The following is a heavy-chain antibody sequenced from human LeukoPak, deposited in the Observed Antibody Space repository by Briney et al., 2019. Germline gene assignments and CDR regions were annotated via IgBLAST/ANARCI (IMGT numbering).Heavy chain of an antibody. CDR1: GFTFSSSW. Sequence: TGGSLRLSCAASGFTFSSSWMTWVRQAPGKGLEWVAVISYDGSNKYYADSVKGQVTISRDNSKNTLYLQMNSLRAEDTAMYYCVKDRHYSSSIMGIWGQGTLVTVSS. J-gene: IGHJ4*02. V-gene: IGHV3-30*18. CDR2: ISYDGSNK. CDR3: VKDRHYSSSIMGI. D-gene: IGHD6-19*01.